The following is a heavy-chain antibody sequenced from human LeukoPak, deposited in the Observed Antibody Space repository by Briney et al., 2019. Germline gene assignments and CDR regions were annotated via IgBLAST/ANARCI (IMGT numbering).Heavy chain of an antibody. CDR3: ARGYSSSWYSDEL. V-gene: IGHV4-34*01. CDR2: INHSGST. J-gene: IGHJ4*02. D-gene: IGHD6-13*01. CDR1: GGSFSGYY. Sequence: SETLSLTCAVYGGSFSGYYWSWIRQPPGKGLEWIGEINHSGSTNYNPSLKSRVTISVDTSKNQFSLKLSSVAAADTAVYYCARGYSSSWYSDELWGQGTLVTVSS.